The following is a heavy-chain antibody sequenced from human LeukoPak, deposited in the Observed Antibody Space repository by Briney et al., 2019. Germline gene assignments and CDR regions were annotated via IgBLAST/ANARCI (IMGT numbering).Heavy chain of an antibody. CDR3: AREGRVSGYDFDC. Sequence: GGSLRLSCAASGFTVSSCWLHWVRQAPGKGLVWVSRINSDGSSITYADSVKGRFTISRDNAKNTLYLQMNSLRVEDTAVYYCAREGRVSGYDFDCWGQGTLVTVSS. CDR1: GFTVSSCW. J-gene: IGHJ4*02. V-gene: IGHV3-74*03. CDR2: INSDGSSI. D-gene: IGHD5-12*01.